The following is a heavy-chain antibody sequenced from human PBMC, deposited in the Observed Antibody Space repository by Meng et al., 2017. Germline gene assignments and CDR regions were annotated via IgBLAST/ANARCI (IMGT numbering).Heavy chain of an antibody. J-gene: IGHJ4*02. Sequence: QGQLGQLGVEVKKPGASVKVSCKASGYTFTGYYMHWVRQAPGQGLEWMGRINPNSGGTNYAQKFQGRVTMTRDTSISTAYMELSRLRSDDTAVYYCARDYREYCSGGSCYYFDYWGQGTLVTVSS. CDR3: ARDYREYCSGGSCYYFDY. V-gene: IGHV1-2*06. D-gene: IGHD2-15*01. CDR1: GYTFTGYY. CDR2: INPNSGGT.